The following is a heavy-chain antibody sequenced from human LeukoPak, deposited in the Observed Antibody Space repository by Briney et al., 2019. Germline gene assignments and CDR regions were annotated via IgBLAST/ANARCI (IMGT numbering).Heavy chain of an antibody. D-gene: IGHD3-22*01. J-gene: IGHJ4*02. V-gene: IGHV3-21*01. CDR1: GFTFSYYS. CDR2: INPTSTSI. Sequence: GGSLRLSCAASGFTFSYYSINCVRQAPGKGLEWVSSINPTSTSIYYADAVTGRFTISRDNAKSSLYLQMNSLRAEDTARYYCVRLRSNSDRSGYYEYYNYWGQGIQITVSS. CDR3: VRLRSNSDRSGYYEYYNY.